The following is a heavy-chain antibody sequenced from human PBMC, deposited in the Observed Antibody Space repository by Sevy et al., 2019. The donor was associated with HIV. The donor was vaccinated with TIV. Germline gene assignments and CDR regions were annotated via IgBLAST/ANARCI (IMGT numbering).Heavy chain of an antibody. J-gene: IGHJ5*02. V-gene: IGHV3-33*06. CDR3: AKTFAIFGVLMSPDFDP. CDR2: IWYDGSYK. Sequence: GESLRLSCAASGFTFSNYGMHWVRQAPGKGLEWVAVIWYDGSYKYYADSVKGRFTISRDNTKSTLYLQMNSLRAEDTALYYCAKTFAIFGVLMSPDFDPWGQGTLVTVSS. D-gene: IGHD3-3*01. CDR1: GFTFSNYG.